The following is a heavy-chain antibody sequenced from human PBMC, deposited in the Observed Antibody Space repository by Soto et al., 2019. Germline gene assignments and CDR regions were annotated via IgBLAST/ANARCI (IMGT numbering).Heavy chain of an antibody. D-gene: IGHD3-22*01. J-gene: IGHJ6*02. CDR1: GGSISSGDYY. CDR3: ARDPVSPYYYDSSGYS. CDR2: IYYSGST. Sequence: SETLSLTCTVSGGSISSGDYYWSWIRQPPGKGLEWIGYIYYSGSTYYNPSLKSRVTISVDTSKNQFSLKLSSVTAADTAVYYCARDPVSPYYYDSSGYSWGQGTTVTVSS. V-gene: IGHV4-30-4*01.